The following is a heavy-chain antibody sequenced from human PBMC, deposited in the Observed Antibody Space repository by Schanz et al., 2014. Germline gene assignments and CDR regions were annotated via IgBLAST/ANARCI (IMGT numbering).Heavy chain of an antibody. CDR1: GFTFSDYY. D-gene: IGHD3-16*01. CDR3: AKGVGGGLLLGSTFDN. J-gene: IGHJ3*02. CDR2: ISSSSSYI. Sequence: QVQLVDSGGGLVKPGGSLRLSCAASGFTFSDYYMTWIRQAPGKGLEWVSSISSSSSYISYADSVKGRFTISRDKSKNTVYLEMNSVRVDDTAVYYCAKGVGGGLLLGSTFDNWGQGTMVTVTS. V-gene: IGHV3-11*05.